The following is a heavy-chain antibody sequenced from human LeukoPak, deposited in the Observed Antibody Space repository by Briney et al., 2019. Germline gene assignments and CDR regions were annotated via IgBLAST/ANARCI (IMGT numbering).Heavy chain of an antibody. D-gene: IGHD4-17*01. CDR3: ASYGDYYFDY. CDR1: GGSFSGYY. J-gene: IGHJ4*02. CDR2: INHSGST. Sequence: SETVSLTCAVYGGSFSGYYWSWIRQPPGKGLEWIGEINHSGSTNYNPSLKSRVTISVDTSKNQFSLKLSSVTAADTAVYYCASYGDYYFDYWGQGTLVTVSS. V-gene: IGHV4-34*01.